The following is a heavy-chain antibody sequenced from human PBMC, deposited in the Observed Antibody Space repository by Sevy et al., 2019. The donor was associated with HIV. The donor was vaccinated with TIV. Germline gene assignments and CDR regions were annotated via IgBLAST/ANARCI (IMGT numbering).Heavy chain of an antibody. CDR2: IYSSGST. J-gene: IGHJ4*02. D-gene: IGHD3-9*01. CDR3: ARSVTLTGYYYYFDY. V-gene: IGHV4-61*02. Sequence: SETLSLTCSVSGDSISSGSYYWSWIRQPAGKGLEWIGRIYSSGSTNYNPSLKSRVTISVDTSKNQFSLKLSSMTAADTAVYYCARSVTLTGYYYYFDYWGQGTLVTVSS. CDR1: GDSISSGSYY.